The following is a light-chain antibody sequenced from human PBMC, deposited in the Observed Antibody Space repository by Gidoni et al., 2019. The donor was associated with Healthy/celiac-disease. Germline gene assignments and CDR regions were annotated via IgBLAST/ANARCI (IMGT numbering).Light chain of an antibody. J-gene: IGKJ1*01. Sequence: DIQMTQSPSTLSASVGDRVTIPCRASQSISSWLAWYQQKPGKAPKLLIYDASSLESGVPSRFSGSGSGTEFTLTISSLQPDDFATYYCQQYNSYSTWTFGQGTKVEIK. CDR2: DAS. CDR1: QSISSW. CDR3: QQYNSYSTWT. V-gene: IGKV1-5*01.